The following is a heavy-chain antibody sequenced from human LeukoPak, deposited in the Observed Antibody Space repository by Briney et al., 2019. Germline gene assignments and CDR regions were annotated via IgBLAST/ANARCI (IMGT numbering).Heavy chain of an antibody. J-gene: IGHJ4*02. V-gene: IGHV3-66*01. CDR3: ARDPPAVTANTYG. CDR2: IYSGGTT. D-gene: IGHD5-18*01. CDR1: GFTVSNKY. Sequence: GVCLRLSCAASGFTVSNKYMNWVRQAPGKGLEWVSLIYSGGTTYYGDSVKGRFTISRDGSKNTLYLQMNSLRVEDTAVYYCARDPPAVTANTYGWGQGTLVTVSS.